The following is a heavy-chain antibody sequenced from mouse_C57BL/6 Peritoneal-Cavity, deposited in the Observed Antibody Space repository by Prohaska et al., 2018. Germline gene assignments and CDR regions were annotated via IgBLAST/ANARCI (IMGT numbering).Heavy chain of an antibody. J-gene: IGHJ2*01. CDR1: GYTFTDYN. CDR2: INPNNGGT. CDR3: SRTSSNRTGDIDY. D-gene: IGHD2-10*02. V-gene: IGHV1-18*01. Sequence: EVQLQQSGPELVKPGASVKIPCKASGYTFTDYNMDWVKQSHGKSLEWIGDINPNNGGTIYNQKFKGKATLTVDKSSSTAYMELRSLTSEDTAVYYCSRTSSNRTGDIDYWGQGTTLTVSS.